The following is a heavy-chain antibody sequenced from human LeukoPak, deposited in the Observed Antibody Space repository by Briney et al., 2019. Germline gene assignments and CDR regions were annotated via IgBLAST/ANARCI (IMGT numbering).Heavy chain of an antibody. J-gene: IGHJ4*02. Sequence: PSETLSLTCAVYGGSFSGYYWSWIRQPPGKGLEWIGEINHSGSTNYNPSLKSRVTISVDRSKNQFSLKLSSVTAADTAVYYCARDIVGGSGTGWYYFDYWGQGTLVTVSS. CDR3: ARDIVGGSGTGWYYFDY. D-gene: IGHD3-10*01. V-gene: IGHV4-34*01. CDR2: INHSGST. CDR1: GGSFSGYY.